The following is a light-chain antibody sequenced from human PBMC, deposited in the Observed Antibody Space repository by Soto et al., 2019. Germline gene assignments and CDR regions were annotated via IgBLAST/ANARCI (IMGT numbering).Light chain of an antibody. CDR2: SFD. V-gene: IGLV1-44*01. CDR3: AAWDDSLNGYV. J-gene: IGLJ1*01. Sequence: QPVLTQPPSASGTPGQRVTISCSGSSSNIGANSVNWYQQVPGTAPELLIYSFDRRPSGVPERFSGSKSGTSASLAISGLQSEDEADYYCAAWDDSLNGYVFGPGTKVTVL. CDR1: SSNIGANS.